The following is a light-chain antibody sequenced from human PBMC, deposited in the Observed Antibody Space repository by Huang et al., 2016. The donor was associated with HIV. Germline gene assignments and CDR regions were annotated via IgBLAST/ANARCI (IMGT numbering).Light chain of an antibody. V-gene: IGKV3-20*01. J-gene: IGKJ2*01. Sequence: EIVLTQSPGTLSLSPGERATLSCRASETVTSGYLAWYQQKPGLAPRLLIFGSSTRATGIPDRFTGSGSGTDFTLTITRLEREDFAMYYCQQYGGSPRTFGQGTKLELK. CDR2: GSS. CDR3: QQYGGSPRT. CDR1: ETVTSGY.